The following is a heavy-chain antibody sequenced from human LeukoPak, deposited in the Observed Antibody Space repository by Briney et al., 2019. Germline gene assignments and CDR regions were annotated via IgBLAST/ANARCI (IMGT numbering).Heavy chain of an antibody. Sequence: SETLSLTCTVSGGSVSSGRYYWSWIRQPPGKGLEWIGYIYHSGSTYYNPSLKSRVTISVDTSKNQFSLKLSSVTAADTAVYYCARDLGPNRDLPFVYWGQGTLSPSPQ. J-gene: IGHJ4*02. D-gene: IGHD3-10*01. CDR3: ARDLGPNRDLPFVY. CDR2: IYHSGST. CDR1: GGSVSSGRYY. V-gene: IGHV4-61*01.